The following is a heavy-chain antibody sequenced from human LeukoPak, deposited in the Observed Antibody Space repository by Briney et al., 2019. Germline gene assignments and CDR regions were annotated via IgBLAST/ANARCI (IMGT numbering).Heavy chain of an antibody. J-gene: IGHJ6*02. CDR1: GYTFTSYG. Sequence: ASVKVSCKASGYTFTSYGISWVRQAPGQGLEWMGWISAYNGNTNYAQKLQGRVTMTTDTSTSTAYMELRSLRSDDTAVYYCAREPDCSSTSCYADYYYYGMDVWGQGTTVTVSS. D-gene: IGHD2-2*01. CDR3: AREPDCSSTSCYADYYYYGMDV. CDR2: ISAYNGNT. V-gene: IGHV1-18*01.